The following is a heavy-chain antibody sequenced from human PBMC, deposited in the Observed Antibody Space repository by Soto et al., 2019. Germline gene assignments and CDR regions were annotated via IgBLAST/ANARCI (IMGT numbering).Heavy chain of an antibody. CDR2: IYYSGST. CDR3: ASSATVTETKLGFDY. V-gene: IGHV4-31*03. Sequence: QVQLQESGPGLVKPSQTLSLTCTVSGGSISSGGYYWSWIRQHPGKGLEWIGYIYYSGSTYYNPSLMSRVTISVDTSKTQFSLKLSSVTAADTAVYYCASSATVTETKLGFDYWGQGTLVTVSS. D-gene: IGHD4-17*01. J-gene: IGHJ4*02. CDR1: GGSISSGGYY.